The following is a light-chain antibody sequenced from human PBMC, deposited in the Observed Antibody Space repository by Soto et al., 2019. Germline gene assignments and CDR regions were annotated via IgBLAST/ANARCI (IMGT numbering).Light chain of an antibody. Sequence: EIVLTQSPATLSLSPVERATLSCRASQSVSSYLAWYQQKPGQAPRLLIYDASNRATGIPARFSGSGSGTDFTLTINSLQSEDFAVYYCQRYNRWPLSFGGGTKVDIK. V-gene: IGKV3-11*01. CDR2: DAS. CDR1: QSVSSY. CDR3: QRYNRWPLS. J-gene: IGKJ4*01.